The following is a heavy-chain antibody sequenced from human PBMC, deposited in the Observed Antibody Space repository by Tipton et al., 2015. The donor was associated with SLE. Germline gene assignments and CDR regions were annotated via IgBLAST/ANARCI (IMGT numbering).Heavy chain of an antibody. Sequence: SLRLSCVVSGFTFSTYSMNWVRQAPGKGLEWVSSISRRSSYKYYADSVKGRFTISRDNAKNSLYLQMNSLRAEDTAVYYCARGSIAARRGYGMDVWGQGTTVTVSS. D-gene: IGHD6-6*01. CDR2: ISRRSSYK. CDR3: ARGSIAARRGYGMDV. J-gene: IGHJ6*02. CDR1: GFTFSTYS. V-gene: IGHV3-21*03.